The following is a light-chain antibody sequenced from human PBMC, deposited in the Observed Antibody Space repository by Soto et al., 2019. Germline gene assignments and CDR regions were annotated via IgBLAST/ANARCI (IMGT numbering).Light chain of an antibody. CDR3: QHYNSYSEA. CDR2: DAT. Sequence: IQLTQSPSSLSASVGDRVTITCRASQGVRSYLAWLQQRPGKAPKLLIYDATRLHSGVPPRFSGSGYGTEFTLTISSLQPDDFATYYCQHYNSYSEAFGQGTKVDIK. CDR1: QGVRSY. V-gene: IGKV1-9*01. J-gene: IGKJ1*01.